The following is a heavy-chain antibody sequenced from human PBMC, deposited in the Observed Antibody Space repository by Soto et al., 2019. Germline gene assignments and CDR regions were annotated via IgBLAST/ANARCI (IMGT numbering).Heavy chain of an antibody. CDR3: ARWREKEYSSSTALSWFDP. Sequence: SEALSVTCTFSGGSISIYYWDWLRQPPGKGLEWIGYIYYSRSTNYNPSLKSRVTISVDTSKNQFSLKLSSVTAADTAVYYCARWREKEYSSSTALSWFDPWGQGTLVTVSS. V-gene: IGHV4-59*01. J-gene: IGHJ5*02. D-gene: IGHD6-6*01. CDR1: GGSISIYY. CDR2: IYYSRST.